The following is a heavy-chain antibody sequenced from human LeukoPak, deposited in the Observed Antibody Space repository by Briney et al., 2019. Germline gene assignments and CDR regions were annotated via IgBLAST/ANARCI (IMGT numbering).Heavy chain of an antibody. CDR1: ALTFSSHT. J-gene: IGHJ4*02. Sequence: KAGGSLRLSCAASALTFSSHTMNWVRQAPGKGLEWVSSISSSSTYIDYADSVKGRFTISRDNAKNSLYLQMSSLRAEDTAVYYCARDTGPFDYWGQGTLVSVSS. CDR2: ISSSSTYI. CDR3: ARDTGPFDY. V-gene: IGHV3-21*01.